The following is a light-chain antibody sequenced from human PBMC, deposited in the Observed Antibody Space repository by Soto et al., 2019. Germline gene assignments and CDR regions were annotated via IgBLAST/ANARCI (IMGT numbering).Light chain of an antibody. CDR2: AAS. CDR1: QTIISY. V-gene: IGKV1-39*01. CDR3: QQSYSTPIT. J-gene: IGKJ5*01. Sequence: DIQMTQSPSSLSASVGERVTITCRASQTIISYLNWYQQKPGKAPKLLIYAASSLQSGVPSRFSGSRSGTDFTLTISSLQPEDFATYYCQQSYSTPITFGQGTRLEI.